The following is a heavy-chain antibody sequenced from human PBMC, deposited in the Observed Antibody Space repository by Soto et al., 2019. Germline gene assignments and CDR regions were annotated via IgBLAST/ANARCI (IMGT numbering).Heavy chain of an antibody. CDR1: GGSISSGGYY. V-gene: IGHV4-31*03. J-gene: IGHJ6*02. CDR3: ARALPPYYDFWSGSNYGMDV. Sequence: SETLSLTCTVSGGSISSGGYYWSWIRQHPGKGLEWIGYIYYSGSTYYNPSLKSRVTISVDTSKNQFSLKLSSVTAAGTAVYYCARALPPYYDFWSGSNYGMDVWGQGTTVTVSS. CDR2: IYYSGST. D-gene: IGHD3-3*01.